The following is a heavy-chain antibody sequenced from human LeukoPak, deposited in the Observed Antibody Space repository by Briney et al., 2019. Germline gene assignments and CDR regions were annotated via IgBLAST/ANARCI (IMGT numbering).Heavy chain of an antibody. V-gene: IGHV3-33*03. CDR1: GFIFSSYG. Sequence: GGSLRLSCAASGFIFSSYGMHWVRQAPGKGLEGVAVIWYDGSNKYYADSVKGRFTISRDKSKNTLYLQMNSLRAEDTAVYYCAKDRYCSGGSCHYFDYWGQGTLVTVSS. D-gene: IGHD2-15*01. J-gene: IGHJ4*02. CDR2: IWYDGSNK. CDR3: AKDRYCSGGSCHYFDY.